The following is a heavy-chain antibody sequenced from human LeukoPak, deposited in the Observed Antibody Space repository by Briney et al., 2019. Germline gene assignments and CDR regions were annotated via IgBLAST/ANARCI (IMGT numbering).Heavy chain of an antibody. D-gene: IGHD3-3*01. Sequence: ASVKVSCKASGYTFTRYYLHWVRQAPGQGLEWMGWMNPSSGTTGFAKRFQGRVTMTRNTSISTGYMELSSLRSDDTAVYYCARGGDDYWSGPFDWGQGTLVTVSS. CDR2: MNPSSGTT. CDR1: GYTFTRYY. V-gene: IGHV1-8*01. J-gene: IGHJ4*02. CDR3: ARGGDDYWSGPFD.